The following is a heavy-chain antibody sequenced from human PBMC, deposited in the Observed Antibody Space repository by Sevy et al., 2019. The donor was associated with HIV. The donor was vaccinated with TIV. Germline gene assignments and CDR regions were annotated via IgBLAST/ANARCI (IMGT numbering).Heavy chain of an antibody. CDR3: ARHNGGWYGTITYYFDY. J-gene: IGHJ4*02. CDR1: GGSISSNNYY. Sequence: SETRSLTCTVSGGSISSNNYYWGWIRQPPGKGLEWIGSIYYSGSTYYNPSLKSRVTISVDTSKNQFSLKLSSGTAADPAVFYCARHNGGWYGTITYYFDYWGQGTLVTVSS. CDR2: IYYSGST. D-gene: IGHD6-19*01. V-gene: IGHV4-39*01.